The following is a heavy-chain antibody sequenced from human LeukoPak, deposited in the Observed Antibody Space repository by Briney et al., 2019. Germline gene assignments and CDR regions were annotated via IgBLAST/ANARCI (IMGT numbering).Heavy chain of an antibody. CDR2: INPNSGGT. Sequence: ASVKVSCKASGYTFTGYYMHWVRQAPGQGLEWMGWINPNSGGTNYAQKFQGRVTMTRDTSISTAYMELSRLRSDDTAVYYCARASIVGATTAGYWGQGTPVTVSS. J-gene: IGHJ4*02. CDR3: ARASIVGATTAGY. V-gene: IGHV1-2*02. CDR1: GYTFTGYY. D-gene: IGHD1-26*01.